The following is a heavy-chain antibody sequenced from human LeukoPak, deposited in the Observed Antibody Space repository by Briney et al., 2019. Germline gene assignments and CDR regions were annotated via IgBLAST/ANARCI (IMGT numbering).Heavy chain of an antibody. J-gene: IGHJ4*02. CDR2: MNPNSGNT. V-gene: IGHV1-8*03. D-gene: IGHD2-2*01. CDR3: ARRGLGYCSSTSCYELDY. Sequence: GASVKVSCKASGYTFTSYDINWVRQATGQGLEWMGWMNPNSGNTGYAQKFQGRVTITRNTSISTAYMELSSLRSEDTAVYYCARRGLGYCSSTSCYELDYWGQGTLVTVSS. CDR1: GYTFTSYD.